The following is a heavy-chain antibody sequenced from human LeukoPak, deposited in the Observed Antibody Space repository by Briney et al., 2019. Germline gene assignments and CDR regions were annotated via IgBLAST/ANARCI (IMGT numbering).Heavy chain of an antibody. CDR2: ISAYNGNT. D-gene: IGHD3-10*01. CDR3: ASLGSGSSPIIDFDY. CDR1: GYTFTSYG. Sequence: ASVKVSCKASGYTFTSYGISWVRQAPGQGLEWMGWISAYNGNTNYAQKFQGRVTMTRDMSTSTVYMELSSLRSEDSAVYYCASLGSGSSPIIDFDYWGQGTLVTVSS. V-gene: IGHV1-18*01. J-gene: IGHJ4*02.